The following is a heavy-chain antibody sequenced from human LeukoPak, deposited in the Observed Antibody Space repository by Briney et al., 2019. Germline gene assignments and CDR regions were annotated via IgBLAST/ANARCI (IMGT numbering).Heavy chain of an antibody. D-gene: IGHD3-10*01. CDR1: GGSISSSSYY. J-gene: IGHJ4*02. V-gene: IGHV4-39*01. Sequence: PSETLSLTCTVSGGSISSSSYYWGWIRQPPGKGLEWIGSIYYSGSTYYNPSLKSRVTISVDTSKNQFSPKLSSVTAADTAVYYCARLTYYYGSLDYWGQGTLVTVSS. CDR2: IYYSGST. CDR3: ARLTYYYGSLDY.